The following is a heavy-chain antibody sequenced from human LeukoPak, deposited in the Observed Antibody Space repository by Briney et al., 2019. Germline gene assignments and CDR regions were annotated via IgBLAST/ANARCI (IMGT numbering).Heavy chain of an antibody. Sequence: PSETLSLTCTVSGGSISSSSYYWSWIRQPPGKGLEWIGYIYYSGSTNYNPSLKSRVTISVDTSKNQFSLKLSSVTAADTAVYYCARDTDSSGYYDYWGQGTLVTVSS. D-gene: IGHD3-22*01. J-gene: IGHJ4*02. V-gene: IGHV4-61*01. CDR3: ARDTDSSGYYDY. CDR1: GGSISSSSYY. CDR2: IYYSGST.